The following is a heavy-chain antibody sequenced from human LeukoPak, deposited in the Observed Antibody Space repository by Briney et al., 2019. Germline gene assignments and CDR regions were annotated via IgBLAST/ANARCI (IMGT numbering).Heavy chain of an antibody. CDR2: ISGSGGST. D-gene: IGHD3-22*01. Sequence: GSLRLSCAASGFTFSSYAMSWVRQAPGQGLEWVSAISGSGGSTYYADSVKGRFTISSDNSKNTLYLQMDSVRAEGTALYYYARMWCYYYDSSGYKYYFDYWGQGTLVTVSS. V-gene: IGHV3-23*01. CDR1: GFTFSSYA. CDR3: ARMWCYYYDSSGYKYYFDY. J-gene: IGHJ4*02.